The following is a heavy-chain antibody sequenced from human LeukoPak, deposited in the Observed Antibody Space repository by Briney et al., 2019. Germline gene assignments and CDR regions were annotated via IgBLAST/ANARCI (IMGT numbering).Heavy chain of an antibody. CDR1: GFTFKLYW. CDR2: INDDGSDT. Sequence: GGSLRLSCAASGFTFKLYWMHWVRQVPGKGPVWVARINDDGSDTVYADSVKGRFTISRDDAKNMLFLQMNSLRGEDTAMYYCARVGRDYSSSSPPDYWGQGTLVTVSS. D-gene: IGHD6-6*01. CDR3: ARVGRDYSSSSPPDY. V-gene: IGHV3-74*01. J-gene: IGHJ4*02.